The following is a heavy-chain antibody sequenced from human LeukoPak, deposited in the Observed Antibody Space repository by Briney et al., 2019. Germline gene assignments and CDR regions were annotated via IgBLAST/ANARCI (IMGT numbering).Heavy chain of an antibody. CDR2: IYYSGST. CDR3: ARQAPAAGLTVPRYDWFDP. J-gene: IGHJ5*02. D-gene: IGHD6-19*01. Sequence: PSETLSLTCTVSGGSISSSNYYWGWIRQPPGKGLEWIGSIYYSGSTYYNPSLKSRVTISVDTSKNRFSLKLSSVTAADTAVYYCARQAPAAGLTVPRYDWFDPWGQGTLVTVSS. CDR1: GGSISSSNYY. V-gene: IGHV4-39*01.